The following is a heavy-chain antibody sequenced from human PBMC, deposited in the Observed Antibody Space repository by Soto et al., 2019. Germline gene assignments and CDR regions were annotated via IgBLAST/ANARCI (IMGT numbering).Heavy chain of an antibody. V-gene: IGHV4-59*01. J-gene: IGHJ6*03. CDR1: DAYTNRSS. CDR3: ARAYYDFWCFYFNYYDYYD. D-gene: IGHD3-3*01. CDR2: IYYSGST. Sequence: SETLSLHRTVSDAYTNRSSCSWFPPPPGKGLEWIGYIYYSGSTNYNPSLKSRVTISVDTSKNQFSLKLSSVTAADTAVYYCARAYYDFWCFYFNYYDYYD.